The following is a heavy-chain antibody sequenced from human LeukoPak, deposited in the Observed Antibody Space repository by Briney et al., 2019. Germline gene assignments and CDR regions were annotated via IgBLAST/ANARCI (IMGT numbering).Heavy chain of an antibody. CDR2: ISGGGIST. V-gene: IGHV3-23*01. Sequence: PGGPLRLSCAASGFTFSSYAMSWVRQAPGKGLEWVSGISGGGISTYYADSVKGRFTISRDNSKNTLYLQMNSLRAEDTAVYYCARDLKVKPADYYFDYWGQGTLVTVSS. J-gene: IGHJ4*02. D-gene: IGHD2-15*01. CDR3: ARDLKVKPADYYFDY. CDR1: GFTFSSYA.